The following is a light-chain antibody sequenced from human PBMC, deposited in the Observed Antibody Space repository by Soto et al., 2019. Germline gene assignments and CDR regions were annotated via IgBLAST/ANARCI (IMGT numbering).Light chain of an antibody. J-gene: IGLJ2*01. CDR1: SNDVGGYNS. Sequence: QSALTQPRSVSGSPGQSVTISCTGTSNDVGGYNSVSWYQHHPGKAPKLMIYDVSKRPSGVPDRFSGSKSDNTASLTISGLQAEDEADYYCCSYAGSDTLVFGGGTKVTVL. CDR2: DVS. CDR3: CSYAGSDTLV. V-gene: IGLV2-11*01.